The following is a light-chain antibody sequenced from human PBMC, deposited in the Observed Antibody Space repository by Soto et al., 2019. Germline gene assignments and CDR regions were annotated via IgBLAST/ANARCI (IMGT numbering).Light chain of an antibody. CDR2: GAS. Sequence: EIVLTQSPGTLSLSPGERATLSCRASQSVNNNYLAWYQQKPGQAPRLLIYGASTRATGISYRFSGSGSGTDFTLTISRLEPEDVGVFYCHLYNRSPYNFGQGTKLEIK. CDR3: HLYNRSPYN. V-gene: IGKV3-20*01. J-gene: IGKJ2*01. CDR1: QSVNNNY.